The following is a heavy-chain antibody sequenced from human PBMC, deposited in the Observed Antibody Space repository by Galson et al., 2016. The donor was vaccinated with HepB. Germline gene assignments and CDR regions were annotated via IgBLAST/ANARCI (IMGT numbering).Heavy chain of an antibody. D-gene: IGHD5-12*01. CDR2: LSVSGDTT. CDR1: GFTFGDYT. J-gene: IGHJ4*03. CDR3: AKDGVRSGYSYFDY. Sequence: SLRLSCAASGFTFGDYTMSWVRQAPGKGLEWVSGLSVSGDTTYYADSVKGRFTISRDNSKNTLHLQMNSLRADDTAVYYCAKDGVRSGYSYFDYWGQGITVTVSS. V-gene: IGHV3-23*01.